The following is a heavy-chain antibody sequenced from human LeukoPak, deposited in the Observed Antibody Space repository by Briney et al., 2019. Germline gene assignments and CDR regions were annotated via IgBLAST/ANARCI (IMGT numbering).Heavy chain of an antibody. V-gene: IGHV5-51*01. Sequence: GESLKISCKGSGYSFTSYWIGWVRQMPGKGLEWMGIIYPGDSDTRYSPSFQGQVTISADKSISTAYLQWSSLKASDTAMYYCARGSWIQLWLPGWFDPWGQGTLVTVSS. J-gene: IGHJ5*02. CDR2: IYPGDSDT. D-gene: IGHD5-18*01. CDR3: ARGSWIQLWLPGWFDP. CDR1: GYSFTSYW.